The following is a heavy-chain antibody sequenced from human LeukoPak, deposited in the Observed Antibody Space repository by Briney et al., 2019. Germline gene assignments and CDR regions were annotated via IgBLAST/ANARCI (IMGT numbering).Heavy chain of an antibody. CDR1: GFTFSSFQ. CDR2: ISDSGSTV. J-gene: IGHJ3*02. V-gene: IGHV3-48*03. D-gene: IGHD1-26*01. CDR3: ARVIIVGATGI. Sequence: GGSLRLSCAASGFTFSSFQMNWVRQAPGKGLEWVSYISDSGSTVYYADSVKGRFTISGDNAKNSLYLQMNSLRAEDTAVYYCARVIIVGATGIWGQGTMVTVSS.